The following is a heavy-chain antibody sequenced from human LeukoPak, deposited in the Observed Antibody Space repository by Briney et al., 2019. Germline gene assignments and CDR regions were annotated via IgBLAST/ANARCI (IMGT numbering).Heavy chain of an antibody. CDR3: VKADYSTGPYDH. D-gene: IGHD4-11*01. CDR2: ISGSAITT. Sequence: GGSLRLSCAASGFTFSSYAMNWVRQAPGKGLEWVSAISGSAITTFYADSVKGRFSISRDNSRNTLYLQMNSLRAEDTAVYYCVKADYSTGPYDHWGQGTLVTVSS. CDR1: GFTFSSYA. V-gene: IGHV3-23*01. J-gene: IGHJ4*02.